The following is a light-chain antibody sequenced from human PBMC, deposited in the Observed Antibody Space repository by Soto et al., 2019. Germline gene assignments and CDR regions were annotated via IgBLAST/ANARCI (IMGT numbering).Light chain of an antibody. CDR3: TSWTTSTTMI. J-gene: IGLJ2*01. V-gene: IGLV2-14*03. CDR1: RSDIGAYNF. Sequence: QSALTQPATVSGSPGQSITISCTGTRSDIGAYNFGSWYQQHPGEVPKLMLYDVNVRPSGVSNRFSGSKSGNTASLTISGLQAEDEADYYCTSWTTSTTMIFGGGTKVTVL. CDR2: DVN.